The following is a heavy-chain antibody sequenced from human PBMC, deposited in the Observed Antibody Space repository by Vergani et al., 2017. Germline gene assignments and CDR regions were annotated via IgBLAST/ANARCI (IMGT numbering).Heavy chain of an antibody. CDR2: IYYSGST. J-gene: IGHJ4*02. D-gene: IGHD6-13*01. Sequence: QLQLQESGPGLVKPSETLSLTCTVSGGSISSSSYYWGWIRQPPGKGLEWIGSIYYSGSTYYNPSLKSRVTISVDTSKNQFSLKLSSVTAAETAVYYCARLDIAAAGFFDYWGQGTLVTVSS. CDR3: ARLDIAAAGFFDY. CDR1: GGSISSSSYY. V-gene: IGHV4-39*01.